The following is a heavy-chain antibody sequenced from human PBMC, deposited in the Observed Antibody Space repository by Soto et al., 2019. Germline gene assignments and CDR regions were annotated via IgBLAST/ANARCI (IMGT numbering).Heavy chain of an antibody. V-gene: IGHV3-23*01. CDR2: ISGSGGST. Sequence: GGSLRLSCAASGFTFSSYAMSWVRQAPGKGLEWVSAISGSGGSTYYADSVKGRFTISRDNSKNTLYLQMNSLRAEDTAVYYCAKVDYYYDSSGYYLQAPFDPWGQGTLVTVSS. J-gene: IGHJ5*02. CDR1: GFTFSSYA. CDR3: AKVDYYYDSSGYYLQAPFDP. D-gene: IGHD3-22*01.